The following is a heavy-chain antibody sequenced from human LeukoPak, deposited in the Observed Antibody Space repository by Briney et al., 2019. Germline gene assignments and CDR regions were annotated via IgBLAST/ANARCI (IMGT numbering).Heavy chain of an antibody. V-gene: IGHV3-30*02. CDR3: ASSPFWQWLYFDY. J-gene: IGHJ4*02. D-gene: IGHD6-19*01. Sequence: GGSLRLSCAASGFTFSSYGMHWVRQAPGKGLEWVAFIRYDGSNKYYADSVKGRFTISRDNSKNTLYLQMNSLRAEDTAVYYCASSPFWQWLYFDYWGQGTLVTVSS. CDR1: GFTFSSYG. CDR2: IRYDGSNK.